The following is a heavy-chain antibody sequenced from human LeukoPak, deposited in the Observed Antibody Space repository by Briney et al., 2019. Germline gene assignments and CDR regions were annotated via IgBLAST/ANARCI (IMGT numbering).Heavy chain of an antibody. Sequence: GGSLRLSCAASGFTFTSYVFNWVRQAPGKGLEWVSAVSSSGATTYYADSVKGRFTVSRDNSKSTLYLQMNSLRAEDTAVYYCARDLGSGQFPDAFDVCGQGTMVIVSS. CDR2: VSSSGATT. CDR1: GFTFTSYV. D-gene: IGHD6-19*01. J-gene: IGHJ3*01. V-gene: IGHV3-23*01. CDR3: ARDLGSGQFPDAFDV.